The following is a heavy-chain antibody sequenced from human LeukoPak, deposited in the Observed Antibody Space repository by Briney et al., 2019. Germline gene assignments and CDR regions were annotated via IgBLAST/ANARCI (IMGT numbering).Heavy chain of an antibody. Sequence: SETLSLTCAVYGGSFSGYYWSWIRQPPGKGLEWIGEINHSGSTYYNPSLKSRVTISVDTSKNQFSLKLSSVTAADAAVYYCARYSSSSLEYWFDPWGQGTLVTVSS. CDR2: INHSGST. J-gene: IGHJ5*02. D-gene: IGHD6-6*01. CDR1: GGSFSGYY. V-gene: IGHV4-34*01. CDR3: ARYSSSSLEYWFDP.